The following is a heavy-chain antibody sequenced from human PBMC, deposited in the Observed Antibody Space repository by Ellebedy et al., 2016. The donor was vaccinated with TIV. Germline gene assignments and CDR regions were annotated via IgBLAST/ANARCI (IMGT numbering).Heavy chain of an antibody. Sequence: SVKVSCKASGGAFSSYAFSWVRQAPGHGLEWLGWIIPILGKADYAHKFQGRVTISADKSTSTAYMELSGLRSEDTAIYYCARYSESRHIVGASFLDFWGQGTLVTVSS. CDR3: ARYSESRHIVGASFLDF. CDR1: GGAFSSYA. J-gene: IGHJ4*02. V-gene: IGHV1-69*10. D-gene: IGHD1-26*01. CDR2: IIPILGKA.